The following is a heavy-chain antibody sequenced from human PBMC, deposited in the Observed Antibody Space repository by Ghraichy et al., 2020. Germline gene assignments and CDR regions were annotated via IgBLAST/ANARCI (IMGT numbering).Heavy chain of an antibody. D-gene: IGHD6-13*01. CDR1: GGSFSGYY. CDR2: INHSGST. Sequence: SQTLSLTCAVYGGSFSGYYWSWIRQPPEKGLEWIGEINHSGSTNYNPSLKSRVTISVDTSKNQFSLKLSSVTAADTAVYYCATYSAAGTSYFQHWGQGTLVTVSS. V-gene: IGHV4-34*01. J-gene: IGHJ1*01. CDR3: ATYSAAGTSYFQH.